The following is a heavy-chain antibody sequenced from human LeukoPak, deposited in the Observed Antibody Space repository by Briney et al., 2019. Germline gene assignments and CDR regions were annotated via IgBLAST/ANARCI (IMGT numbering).Heavy chain of an antibody. CDR3: ARVRGYGSESFDY. CDR1: GFIFSSYE. CDR2: ISTSGSII. J-gene: IGHJ4*02. V-gene: IGHV3-48*03. Sequence: GGSRRLSCAASGFIFSSYEMIWVRQAPGKGLEWVSYISTSGSIIHYADAVKGRFTTSRDNAKNSLHLQMNSLRAEDTAIYYCARVRGYGSESFDYWGQGTLVTVSS. D-gene: IGHD3-10*01.